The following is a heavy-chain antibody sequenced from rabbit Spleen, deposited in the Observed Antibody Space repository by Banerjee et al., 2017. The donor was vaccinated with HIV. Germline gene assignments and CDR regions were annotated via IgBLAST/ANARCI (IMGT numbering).Heavy chain of an antibody. V-gene: IGHV1S40*01. D-gene: IGHD8-1*01. CDR2: IGGSSSGFT. CDR3: ARDTGSSFSSYGMDL. J-gene: IGHJ6*01. CDR1: GFSFSSSDY. Sequence: QSLEESGGGLVKPGASLTLTCKASGFSFSSSDYMCWVRQAPGKGLEWISCIGGSSSGFTYSATWAKGRFTCSKTSSTTVTLQMTSLTVADTATYFCARDTGSSFSSYGMDLWGQGTLVTVS.